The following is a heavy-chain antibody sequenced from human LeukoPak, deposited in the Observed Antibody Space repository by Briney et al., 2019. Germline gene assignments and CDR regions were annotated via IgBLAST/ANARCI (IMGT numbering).Heavy chain of an antibody. V-gene: IGHV5-51*01. CDR2: IFPGDSDT. D-gene: IGHD3-22*01. Sequence: GESLKISCKGSGYSFTSYWIGWVRQKPGKGLEWMGIIFPGDSDTRYSPSFQGQVTISADKSISTAYLQWSSLKASDTAMYYCARRLTYDSRAYYCLDYWGQGTLVTVSS. CDR3: ARRLTYDSRAYYCLDY. J-gene: IGHJ4*02. CDR1: GYSFTSYW.